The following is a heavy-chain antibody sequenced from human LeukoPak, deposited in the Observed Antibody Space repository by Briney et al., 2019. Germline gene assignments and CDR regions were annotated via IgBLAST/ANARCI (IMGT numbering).Heavy chain of an antibody. V-gene: IGHV4-31*03. J-gene: IGHJ4*02. D-gene: IGHD3-16*02. Sequence: SETLSLTCTVSGCSISSGGYYWSWIRQHPGKGLEWIGFIYYSGSTYYNPSLKSRVTFSVDTSKNQFSLKLSSVIAADTAVYYCARAVYDYIWGSYRFDYWGQGTLVTVSS. CDR1: GCSISSGGYY. CDR2: IYYSGST. CDR3: ARAVYDYIWGSYRFDY.